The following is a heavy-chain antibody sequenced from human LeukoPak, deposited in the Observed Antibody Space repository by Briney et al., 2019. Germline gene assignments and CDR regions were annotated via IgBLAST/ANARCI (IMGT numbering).Heavy chain of an antibody. CDR2: ISVSGNT. V-gene: IGHV3-23*01. Sequence: GGSLRLSCAASGFTLSSYAMSWVRQGPGKGLEWVSAISVSGNTYHADSVKGRFTISRDSSKNTLYLQMNSLRAGDAAVYYCAKDRCSGGSCVHRDYFDYWGQGTLVTVSS. J-gene: IGHJ4*02. CDR1: GFTLSSYA. D-gene: IGHD2-15*01. CDR3: AKDRCSGGSCVHRDYFDY.